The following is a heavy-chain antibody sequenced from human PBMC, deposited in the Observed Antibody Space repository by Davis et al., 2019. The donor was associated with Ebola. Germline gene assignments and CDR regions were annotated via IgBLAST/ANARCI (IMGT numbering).Heavy chain of an antibody. CDR1: GFTLSSYG. CDR3: ARDLGALGST. CDR2: ISYDGSNK. D-gene: IGHD1-26*01. V-gene: IGHV3-30*02. J-gene: IGHJ5*02. Sequence: PGGSLRLSCEVSGFTLSSYGMHWVRQAPGKGLEWMAYISYDGSNKFYADYVKGRFTISRDNSKNTLYLQMNGLRAEDTAVYYCARDLGALGSTWGQGTLVTVSS.